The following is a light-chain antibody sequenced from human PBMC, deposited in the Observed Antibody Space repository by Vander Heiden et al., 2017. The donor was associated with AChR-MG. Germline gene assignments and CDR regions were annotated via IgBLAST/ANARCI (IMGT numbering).Light chain of an antibody. J-gene: IGKJ4*01. V-gene: IGKV3-20*01. CDR1: QSVSSNY. Sequence: EFVLRQSPGTLSLSPGERATLSCRASQSVSSNYLAWYQQKPGQAPRLLIYGASSRATGIPDRFSGSGSGTDFTLTISRLEPEDFAVYYCQQYGSSPLTFGGGTKVEI. CDR3: QQYGSSPLT. CDR2: GAS.